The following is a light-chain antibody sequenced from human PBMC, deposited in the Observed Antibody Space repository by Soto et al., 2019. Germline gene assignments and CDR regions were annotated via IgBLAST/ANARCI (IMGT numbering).Light chain of an antibody. Sequence: DIVLTQSPDSVTVSLGERATINCKSSQSLLYNSNNKNYLAWYQQKPGQPPKLLFYWASTRESGVPDRFSGSGSGTYFTLTISSLQAEDVAVYYCQQYYSSPLTFGGGTKVDIK. CDR3: QQYYSSPLT. CDR1: QSLLYNSNNKNY. V-gene: IGKV4-1*01. J-gene: IGKJ4*01. CDR2: WAS.